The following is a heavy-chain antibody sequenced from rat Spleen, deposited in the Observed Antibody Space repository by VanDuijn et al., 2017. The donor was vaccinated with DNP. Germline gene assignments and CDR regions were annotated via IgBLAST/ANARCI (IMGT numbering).Heavy chain of an antibody. CDR2: ISYDGGST. V-gene: IGHV5-22*01. Sequence: EVQLVESGGGLVQPGRSLKLSCAASGFTFSDYYMAWVRQAPTKGLEWVAYISYDGGSTYYGDSVKGRFTISRDNAKSTLYLQMNSLRSEDMATYYCARHRYYDGSCFDYWGQGVMVTVSS. J-gene: IGHJ2*01. D-gene: IGHD1-12*02. CDR3: ARHRYYDGSCFDY. CDR1: GFTFSDYY.